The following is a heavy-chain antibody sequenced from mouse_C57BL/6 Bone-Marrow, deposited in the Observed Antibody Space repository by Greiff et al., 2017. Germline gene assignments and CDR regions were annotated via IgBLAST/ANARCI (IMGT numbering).Heavy chain of an antibody. CDR3: ARSGRWLRQKASFAY. CDR1: GYTFTSYW. Sequence: VQLQQSGAELVKPGASVKLSCKASGYTFTSYWMQWVKQRPGQGLEWIGEIDPSDSYTNSNQKFKGKATLTVDTSSSTAYMALSSLTSEVSAVYYCARSGRWLRQKASFAYWGQGTLVTVSA. D-gene: IGHD2-2*01. CDR2: IDPSDSYT. V-gene: IGHV1-50*01. J-gene: IGHJ3*01.